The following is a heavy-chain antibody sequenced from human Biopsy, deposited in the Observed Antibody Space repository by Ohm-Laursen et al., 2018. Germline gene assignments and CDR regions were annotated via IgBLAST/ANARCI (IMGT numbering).Heavy chain of an antibody. CDR2: IITMFGTA. CDR1: GGTFINYA. J-gene: IGHJ4*02. V-gene: IGHV1-69*13. CDR3: ARGPHSGSHSCFDY. D-gene: IGHD1-26*01. Sequence: SVKVSCKASGGTFINYAISWVRQAPGQGLEWMGGIITMFGTANYAQMFQGRVTISADESTSTSYMELSILTTEDTAIYYCARGPHSGSHSCFDYWGRGTLVTVSS.